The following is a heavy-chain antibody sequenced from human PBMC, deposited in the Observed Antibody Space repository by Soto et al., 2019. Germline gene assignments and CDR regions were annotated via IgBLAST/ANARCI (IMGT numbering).Heavy chain of an antibody. D-gene: IGHD6-13*01. CDR1: GFTFSSYA. CDR3: AKRQGIGAAAKNFDF. CDR2: ISAGAVAT. Sequence: PGGSLRLSCAASGFTFSSYAMSWVRQAPGKGLEWVSAISAGAVATNYADSVKGRFTISRDNSKNTLYLQMNSLRAEDTAVYYCAKRQGIGAAAKNFDFWGQGARVTVSS. V-gene: IGHV3-23*01. J-gene: IGHJ4*02.